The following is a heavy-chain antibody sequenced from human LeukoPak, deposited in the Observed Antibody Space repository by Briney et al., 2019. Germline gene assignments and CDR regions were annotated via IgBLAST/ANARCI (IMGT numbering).Heavy chain of an antibody. CDR1: GYSFTTNW. Sequence: GESLKISCKGSGYSFTTNWIGWVRQMPGKGLEWMGIIYPGDSETRYSPSFQGQVTISADKSISTAYLQWSSLKASDSAMYYCARGNSGYYFDNWGQGTLVTVSS. J-gene: IGHJ4*02. CDR2: IYPGDSET. D-gene: IGHD3-10*01. V-gene: IGHV5-51*01. CDR3: ARGNSGYYFDN.